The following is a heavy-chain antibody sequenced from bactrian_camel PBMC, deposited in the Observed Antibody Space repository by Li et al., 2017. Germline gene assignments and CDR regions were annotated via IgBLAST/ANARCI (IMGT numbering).Heavy chain of an antibody. CDR3: VRVLERGKDPIANDEYHF. Sequence: VQLVESGGGLVQPGGSLRLSCAASGFNFNMAMSWVRQGSGKGLESVAVITSDGDSTFYADSLKGRFTGSRDNAKYTVYLQMNSLKAEDTAVYYCVRVLERGKDPIANDEYHFWGQGTQVTVS. J-gene: IGHJ4*01. CDR2: ITSDGDST. V-gene: IGHV3S36*01. CDR1: GFNFNMA.